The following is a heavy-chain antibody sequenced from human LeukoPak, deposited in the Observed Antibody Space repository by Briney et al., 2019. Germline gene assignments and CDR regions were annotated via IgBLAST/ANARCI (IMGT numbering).Heavy chain of an antibody. Sequence: GGSMRLSCAAPGFTFSNHAMSWVRQAPGKGLEWVSGISSSGSSTFFADHVKGRFTISRDNAKNSLYLQMNTLQAEDTAVYYCARRSPGTSSLFYYYMDVWGKGTTVTVSS. CDR2: ISSSGSST. CDR3: ARRSPGTSSLFYYYMDV. J-gene: IGHJ6*03. V-gene: IGHV3-23*01. D-gene: IGHD1-26*01. CDR1: GFTFSNHA.